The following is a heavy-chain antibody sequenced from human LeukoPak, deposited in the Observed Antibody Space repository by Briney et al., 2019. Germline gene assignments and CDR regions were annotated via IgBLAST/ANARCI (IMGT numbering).Heavy chain of an antibody. Sequence: GGSLRLSCAVSGFSIFGSRWMHWVRPVPGKGLVWVAVIKDDGSTANYADSVKGRFTASRDGARNTVYLQMSSLRAEDTAIYYCHPLAYVSTWGQGTLVTVSS. CDR2: IKDDGSTA. CDR1: GFSIFGSRW. V-gene: IGHV3-74*01. CDR3: HPLAYVST. D-gene: IGHD3-22*01. J-gene: IGHJ4*02.